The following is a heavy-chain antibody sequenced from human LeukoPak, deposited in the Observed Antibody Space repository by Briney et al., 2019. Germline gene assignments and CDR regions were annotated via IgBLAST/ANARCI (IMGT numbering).Heavy chain of an antibody. CDR2: IYHSGST. CDR1: GGSISSGGYS. Sequence: SETLSFTCAVSGGSISSGGYSWSWIRQPPGKGLEWIGYIYHSGSTYYNPSLKSRVTISVDRSKNQFSLKLSSVTAADTAVYYCARNEMATIAYWGQGTLVTVSS. V-gene: IGHV4-30-2*01. D-gene: IGHD5-24*01. J-gene: IGHJ4*02. CDR3: ARNEMATIAY.